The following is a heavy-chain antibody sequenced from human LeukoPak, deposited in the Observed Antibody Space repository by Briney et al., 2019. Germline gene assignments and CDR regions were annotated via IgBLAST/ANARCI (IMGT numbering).Heavy chain of an antibody. CDR1: GFTFGSCA. J-gene: IGHJ4*02. D-gene: IGHD6-19*01. CDR2: ISGSGGGT. Sequence: GGSLRLSCAASGFTFGSCAMSWVRQAPGKGLEWVSAISGSGGGTYYADSVKGRFTISRDNSKNTLYLQMNSLRAEDTAVYYCAKARSSGWYGYFDYWGQGTLVTVSS. V-gene: IGHV3-23*01. CDR3: AKARSSGWYGYFDY.